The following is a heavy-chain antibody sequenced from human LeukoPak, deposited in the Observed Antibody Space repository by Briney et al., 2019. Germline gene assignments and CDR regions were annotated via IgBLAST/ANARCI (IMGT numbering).Heavy chain of an antibody. CDR1: GFTFSYYW. D-gene: IGHD4-23*01. CDR2: ISNDGSDI. V-gene: IGHV3-74*01. CDR3: ARDMDEDYSGNTLDY. J-gene: IGHJ4*02. Sequence: GGSLRLSCAASGFTFSYYWMHWVRQAPGKGLVWDARISNDGSDIRHADSVKGRFTISRDDAKNTVYLQMNSLRVEDTAVYYCARDMDEDYSGNTLDYWGRGTLVTVSS.